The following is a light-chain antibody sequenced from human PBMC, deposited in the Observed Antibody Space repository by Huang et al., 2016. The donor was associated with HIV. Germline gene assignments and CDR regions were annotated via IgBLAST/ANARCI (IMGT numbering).Light chain of an antibody. V-gene: IGKV1D-12*01. CDR3: LQTNSFPYT. CDR1: QGSDNW. Sequence: DIQMTQSPSSVTASVGDRVTITCRASQGSDNWFAWSQQRPGKAPKVLIYAASSLQGGVPSRFSGSGSGTDFSLTINTLQPEDFATYYCLQTNSFPYTFGQGTNLEI. J-gene: IGKJ2*01. CDR2: AAS.